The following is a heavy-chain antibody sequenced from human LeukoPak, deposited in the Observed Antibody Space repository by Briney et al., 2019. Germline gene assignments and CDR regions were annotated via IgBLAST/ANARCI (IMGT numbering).Heavy chain of an antibody. CDR3: VRDRGSGRVVAFDI. D-gene: IGHD3-10*01. CDR1: GFTFSSYE. Sequence: GGSLRLSCAASGFTFSSYEMNWVRQAPGKGLEWVSYISSSGSTIYYADSVKGRFTISRDNAKNSLYLQMNSLRAEDTAVYYCVRDRGSGRVVAFDIWGQGTMVTVSS. J-gene: IGHJ3*02. CDR2: ISSSGSTI. V-gene: IGHV3-48*03.